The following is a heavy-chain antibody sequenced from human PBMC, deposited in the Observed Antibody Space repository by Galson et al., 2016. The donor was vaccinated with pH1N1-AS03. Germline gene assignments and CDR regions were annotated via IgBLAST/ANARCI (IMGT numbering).Heavy chain of an antibody. V-gene: IGHV2-5*01. CDR2: IYWNDDE. Sequence: PALVKPTQSLTLTCTFSGFSLRTSGMGVGWIRQSPGEALEWLALIYWNDDERYNPSLKNRLTIAKDASKNQVVLTMTNMDPVDTATYYCAHGILANYEFWSGPVKWFDAWGQGILVTVS. D-gene: IGHD3-3*01. J-gene: IGHJ5*02. CDR3: AHGILANYEFWSGPVKWFDA. CDR1: GFSLRTSGMG.